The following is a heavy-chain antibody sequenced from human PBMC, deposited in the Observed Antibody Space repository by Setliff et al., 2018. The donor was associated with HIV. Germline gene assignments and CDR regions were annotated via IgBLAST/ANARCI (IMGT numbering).Heavy chain of an antibody. CDR1: GYSFTRNF. V-gene: IGHV1-3*01. CDR3: ARDIGSVWHNWFDP. CDR2: INAGNGNT. J-gene: IGHJ5*02. D-gene: IGHD6-19*01. Sequence: RASVKVSCKASGYSFTRNFVHWVRQAPGQRLEWMGWINAGNGNTKYSQKFQGRVTISRDTSASTVYMELNSLRSEDTAIYYCARDIGSVWHNWFDPWGQGTLVTVSS.